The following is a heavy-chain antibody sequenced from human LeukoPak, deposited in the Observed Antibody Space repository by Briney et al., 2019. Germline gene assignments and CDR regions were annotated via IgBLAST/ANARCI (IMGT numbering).Heavy chain of an antibody. Sequence: SVKVSCKASGGTFSSYAISWVRQAPGQGLEWMGRIIPIFGTANYAQKFQGRVTITTDESTSTAYMELSSLRSEGTAVYYCARVEGGITVNWFDPWGQGTLVTVSS. CDR1: GGTFSSYA. J-gene: IGHJ5*02. CDR3: ARVEGGITVNWFDP. CDR2: IIPIFGTA. D-gene: IGHD3-10*01. V-gene: IGHV1-69*05.